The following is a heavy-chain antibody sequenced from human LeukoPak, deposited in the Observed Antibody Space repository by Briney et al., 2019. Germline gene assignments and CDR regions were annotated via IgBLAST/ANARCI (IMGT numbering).Heavy chain of an antibody. Sequence: GVLRLSCAASGFTVSSNYMSWVRQAPGKGLEWVSVIYSGGSTYYADSVKGRFTISRDNSKNTLYLQMNSLRAEDTAVYYCARDRSYYYDSSGYRALYGMDVWGQGTTVTVSS. CDR2: IYSGGST. D-gene: IGHD3-22*01. CDR3: ARDRSYYYDSSGYRALYGMDV. CDR1: GFTVSSNY. J-gene: IGHJ6*02. V-gene: IGHV3-53*01.